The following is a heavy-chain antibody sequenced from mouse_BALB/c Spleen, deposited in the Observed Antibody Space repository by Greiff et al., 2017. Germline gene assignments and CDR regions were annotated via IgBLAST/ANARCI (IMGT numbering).Heavy chain of an antibody. CDR1: GFSLTSYG. D-gene: IGHD2-2*01. J-gene: IGHJ2*01. Sequence: QVQLQQSGPGLVQPSQSLSITCTVSGFSLTSYGVHWVRQSPGKGLEWLGVIWSGGSTDYNAAFISRLSISKDNSKSQVFFKMNSLQANDTAIYYCARGAGYDEYYFDYWGQGTTLTVSS. CDR2: IWSGGST. CDR3: ARGAGYDEYYFDY. V-gene: IGHV2-2*02.